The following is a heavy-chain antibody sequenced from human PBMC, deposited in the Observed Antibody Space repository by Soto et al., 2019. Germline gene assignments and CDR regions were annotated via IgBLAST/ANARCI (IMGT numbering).Heavy chain of an antibody. Sequence: GGSLRLSCAASGFTLSNDWMHWVRQVPGKGLVSVSRINSDGSITNYADSVKGRFTIYRDNAQNTLYLQMNSLRVEDTAVYYCARDHCTSSSCYKVWFDPWGQGTLVTVSS. CDR1: GFTLSNDW. V-gene: IGHV3-74*01. CDR3: ARDHCTSSSCYKVWFDP. J-gene: IGHJ5*02. CDR2: INSDGSIT. D-gene: IGHD2-2*02.